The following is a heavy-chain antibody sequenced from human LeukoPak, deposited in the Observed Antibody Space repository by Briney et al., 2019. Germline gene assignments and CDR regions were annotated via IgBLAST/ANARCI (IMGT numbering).Heavy chain of an antibody. CDR1: GYSISSGYH. CDR2: IYTSGST. Sequence: PSETLSLTCAVSGYSISSGYHWSWIRQPAGKGLEWIGRIYTSGSTNYNPSLKSRVTMTVDTSESQISLKMRSVTAADTAVYYCARELTVKGTDWFDSWGQGTLVTVSS. J-gene: IGHJ5*01. V-gene: IGHV4-4*07. D-gene: IGHD4-11*01. CDR3: ARELTVKGTDWFDS.